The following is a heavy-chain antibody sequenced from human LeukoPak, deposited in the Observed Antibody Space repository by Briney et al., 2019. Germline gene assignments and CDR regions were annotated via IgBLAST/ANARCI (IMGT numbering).Heavy chain of an antibody. V-gene: IGHV3-7*01. Sequence: GGSLRLSCAASGFTFSSYAMSWVRQAPGKGLEWVANIKQDGSEKYYVDSVKGRFTISRDNAKNSLYLRMNSLRAEDTAVYYCARDDYGDSFDYWGQGTLVTVSS. CDR3: ARDDYGDSFDY. CDR1: GFTFSSYA. J-gene: IGHJ4*02. CDR2: IKQDGSEK. D-gene: IGHD4-17*01.